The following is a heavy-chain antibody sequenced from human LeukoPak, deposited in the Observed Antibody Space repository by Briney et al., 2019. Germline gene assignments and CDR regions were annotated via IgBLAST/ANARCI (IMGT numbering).Heavy chain of an antibody. J-gene: IGHJ6*03. CDR1: GFTFRTYA. CDR2: LTASGDSA. V-gene: IGHV3-23*01. Sequence: VQPGGSLRLSCAGSGFTFRTYAMTWVRQAPGKGLEWVSVLTASGDSAYYADSMKGRFTISRDNSKNTLYLQMNSLRAEDAAIYYCARDGSGYFYYFYYCMDVWGRGTTVTVSS. D-gene: IGHD3-22*01. CDR3: ARDGSGYFYYFYYCMDV.